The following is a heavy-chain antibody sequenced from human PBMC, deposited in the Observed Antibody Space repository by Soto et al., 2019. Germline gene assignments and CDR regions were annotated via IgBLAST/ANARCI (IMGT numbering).Heavy chain of an antibody. Sequence: QVQLVESGGAWSRLGGSWGSPFPALGLTSGNIALPWVAQVPAKGWEGWAVFSYDGSHKYYADSVKGRFTISRDNSNNMLYLQMDSLRAEDTAVYYCAKDGAPRYCSRSSCHPAGAYWGQGTLVTVSS. V-gene: IGHV3-30*04. CDR3: AKDGAPRYCSRSSCHPAGAY. D-gene: IGHD2-15*01. CDR2: FSYDGSHK. J-gene: IGHJ4*02. CDR1: GLTSGNIA.